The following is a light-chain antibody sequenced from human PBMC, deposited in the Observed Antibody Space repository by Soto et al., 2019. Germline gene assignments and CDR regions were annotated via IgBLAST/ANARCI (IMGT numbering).Light chain of an antibody. V-gene: IGKV3-15*01. Sequence: EIVMTQSPATLSVSPGERATLSCRASQSISNSLAWYQQKPGQGPRLLIYGASTRATGIPARFSGSGSGTDFTLTISGLQSEDFAVYYCQQYNNWPQTFGQGTKVDIK. J-gene: IGKJ1*01. CDR3: QQYNNWPQT. CDR1: QSISNS. CDR2: GAS.